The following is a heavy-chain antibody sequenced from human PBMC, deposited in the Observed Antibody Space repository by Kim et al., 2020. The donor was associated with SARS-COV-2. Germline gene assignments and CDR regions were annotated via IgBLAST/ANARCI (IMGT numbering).Heavy chain of an antibody. CDR2: IRYSGDT. D-gene: IGHD6-19*01. CDR1: GDSINNYY. Sequence: SETLSLTCIVSGDSINNYYWNWIRQPPGKGLEWIGHIRYSGDTNYNPSLKSRVTMSVDTSQNQFSLKLNSMTAADTAVYFCAGGGGWLTDPWGQGTLVIV. V-gene: IGHV4-59*01. CDR3: AGGGGWLTDP. J-gene: IGHJ5*02.